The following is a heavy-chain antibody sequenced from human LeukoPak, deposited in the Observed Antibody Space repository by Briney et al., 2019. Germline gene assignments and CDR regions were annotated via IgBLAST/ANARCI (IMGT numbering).Heavy chain of an antibody. V-gene: IGHV3-23*01. J-gene: IGHJ3*02. CDR3: AFFKGEDGIRDSYDI. CDR2: ISNSGDAT. D-gene: IGHD2-21*01. Sequence: PVWSLRLSCAASGFTFSNSPMTWVRQVPGKGLEWVSGISNSGDATYYADYVKGRFTIARDNSKNTLYLQMNSLRAEDTALYYCAFFKGEDGIRDSYDIWGQGTMVTVSS. CDR1: GFTFSNSP.